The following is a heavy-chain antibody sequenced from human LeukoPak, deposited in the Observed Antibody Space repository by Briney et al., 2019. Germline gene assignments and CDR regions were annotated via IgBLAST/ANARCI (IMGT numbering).Heavy chain of an antibody. Sequence: ASVWVSCKASGYTFTCYYMHWVRQAPGQGLEWMGWINPNSGGTNYAQKIQGRVTMTRDTSISTAYMELSRLRSDDTAVYYCARGYYDSSGYYYFDYWGQGTLVTLSS. V-gene: IGHV1-2*02. D-gene: IGHD3-22*01. CDR2: INPNSGGT. J-gene: IGHJ4*02. CDR3: ARGYYDSSGYYYFDY. CDR1: GYTFTCYY.